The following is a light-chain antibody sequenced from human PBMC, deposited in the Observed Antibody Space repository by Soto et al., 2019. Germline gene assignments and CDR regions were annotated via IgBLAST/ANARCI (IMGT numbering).Light chain of an antibody. Sequence: QSALTQPASVSGSPGQSITISCTGTSSDVGGYNYVSWYQQHPGKAPKFMIYDVSNRPSGVSNRFSGSKSGNTASLTISGLQAKDEADYYCSSYTSSSTLYVFGTGTKLTVL. CDR3: SSYTSSSTLYV. V-gene: IGLV2-14*01. J-gene: IGLJ1*01. CDR2: DVS. CDR1: SSDVGGYNY.